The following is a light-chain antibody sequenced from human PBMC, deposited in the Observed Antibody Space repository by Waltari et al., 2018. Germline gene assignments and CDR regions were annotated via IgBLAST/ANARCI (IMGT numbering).Light chain of an antibody. CDR3: QQSSERPVT. CDR2: DAS. CDR1: QGISRN. J-gene: IGKJ4*01. V-gene: IGKV3-11*01. Sequence: EIVLTQSPATLSLSPGERATLSCRASQGISRNLGWYQQKLGQAPRLLIYDASNRATGIPARFSGSGSGTDFTLTISSLEPEDFAVYYCQQSSERPVTFGGGTK.